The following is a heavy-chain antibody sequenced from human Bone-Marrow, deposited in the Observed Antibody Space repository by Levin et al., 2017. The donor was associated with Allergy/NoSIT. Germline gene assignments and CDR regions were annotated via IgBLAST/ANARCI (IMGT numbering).Heavy chain of an antibody. CDR1: GYSFTSHW. CDR3: ARQSTWFSGGY. CDR2: IYPGDSDT. J-gene: IGHJ4*02. V-gene: IGHV5-51*01. Sequence: GGSLRLSCKGSGYSFTSHWIDWVRQVPGKGLEWMGIIYPGDSDTRYSPSFRGQVTISADKSISTAYLQWNSLKASDTAIYYCARQSTWFSGGYWGQGTLVTVSS. D-gene: IGHD6-13*01.